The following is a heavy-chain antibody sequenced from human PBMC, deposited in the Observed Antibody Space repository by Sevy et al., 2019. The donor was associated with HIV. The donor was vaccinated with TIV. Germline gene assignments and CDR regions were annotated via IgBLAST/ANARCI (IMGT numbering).Heavy chain of an antibody. V-gene: IGHV3-30*18. J-gene: IGHJ4*02. Sequence: GSLRLSCAASGFTFSSYGMHWVRQAPGKGLEWVAVISYDGSNKYYADSVKGRFTISRDNSKNTLYLQMNSLRAEDTAVYYCAKDRGDGYNFPLDYWGQGTLVTVSS. CDR3: AKDRGDGYNFPLDY. D-gene: IGHD5-12*01. CDR2: ISYDGSNK. CDR1: GFTFSSYG.